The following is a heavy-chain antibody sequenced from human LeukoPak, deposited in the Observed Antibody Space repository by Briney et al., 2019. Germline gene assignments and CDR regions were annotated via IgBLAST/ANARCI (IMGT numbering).Heavy chain of an antibody. V-gene: IGHV4-34*01. Sequence: SETLSLTCAVYGGSFSGYYWSWIRQPPGKGLEWIGEINHSGSTNYNPSLKSRVTISVDTSKNQFSVKLSSVTAADTAVYYCARGPRSSTSYAFDLWGQGTMVTVSS. D-gene: IGHD2-2*01. J-gene: IGHJ3*01. CDR3: ARGPRSSTSYAFDL. CDR1: GGSFSGYY. CDR2: INHSGST.